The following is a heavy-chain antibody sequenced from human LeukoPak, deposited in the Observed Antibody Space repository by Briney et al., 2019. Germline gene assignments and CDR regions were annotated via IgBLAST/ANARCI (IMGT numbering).Heavy chain of an antibody. Sequence: GVSLRLSCAASGFTFRNYVIHWVRQAPGKGLEWVAVTSSDLNVKLYADSVKGRFTISRDNSRSTLYLQMNSLRPEDTAIYYCAREGYYGSGSPPSLYFDYWGQGALVTVSS. CDR3: AREGYYGSGSPPSLYFDY. V-gene: IGHV3-30-3*01. CDR2: TSSDLNVK. CDR1: GFTFRNYV. J-gene: IGHJ4*02. D-gene: IGHD3-10*01.